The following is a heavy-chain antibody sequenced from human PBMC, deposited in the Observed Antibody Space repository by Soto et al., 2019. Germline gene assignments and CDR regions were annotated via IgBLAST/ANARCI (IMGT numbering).Heavy chain of an antibody. CDR2: IVVGSGNT. CDR3: AADSLDSSSHALGYPEYGMDV. CDR1: GFTFTSSA. Sequence: SVKVSCKASGFTFTSSAVQWVRQARGQRLEWIGWIVVGSGNTNYAQKFQERVTITRDMSTSTAYMELSSLRSEDTAVYYCAADSLDSSSHALGYPEYGMDVWGQGTTVTVSS. D-gene: IGHD6-6*01. V-gene: IGHV1-58*01. J-gene: IGHJ6*02.